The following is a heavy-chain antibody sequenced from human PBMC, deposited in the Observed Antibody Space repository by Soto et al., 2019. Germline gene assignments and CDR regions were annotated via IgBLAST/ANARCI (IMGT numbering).Heavy chain of an antibody. D-gene: IGHD5-18*01. V-gene: IGHV4-31*03. CDR1: GGSINSGGYH. J-gene: IGHJ5*02. CDR3: TAMERRWYDP. Sequence: QMHLQESGPGLVKPSQTLTLICTVSGGSINSGGYHWTWIRQRPGKGLEWIGSISDTGTSYYNSSLKSRLVISVDRSRNQFSLQLASVTGADTSIYHCTAMERRWYDPWGQGIPVLVSS. CDR2: ISDTGTS.